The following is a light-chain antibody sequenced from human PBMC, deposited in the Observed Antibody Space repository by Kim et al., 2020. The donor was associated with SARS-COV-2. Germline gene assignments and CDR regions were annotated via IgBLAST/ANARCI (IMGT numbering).Light chain of an antibody. V-gene: IGLV6-57*03. CDR2: EVN. CDR1: RSSIARYS. Sequence: GHTVTSTCPRSRSSIARYSVQWYRQRPGTAPTTVFYEVNQRPSGVPDRFSGSIDSSSNSASLTISGLKTEDEADYYCQSYDSSNWVFGGGTQLTVL. CDR3: QSYDSSNWV. J-gene: IGLJ3*02.